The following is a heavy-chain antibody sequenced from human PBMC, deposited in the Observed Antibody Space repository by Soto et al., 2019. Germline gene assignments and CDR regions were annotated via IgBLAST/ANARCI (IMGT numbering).Heavy chain of an antibody. J-gene: IGHJ4*02. Sequence: LRLSCAASGFTFSSYSMNWVRQAPGKGLEWVSSISSSSSYIYYADSVKGRFTISRDNAKNSLYLQMNSLRAEDTAVYYCARDTSPFTHYDFCLHSGQGTLVTVSS. D-gene: IGHD3-3*01. CDR3: ARDTSPFTHYDFCLH. CDR2: ISSSSSYI. V-gene: IGHV3-21*01. CDR1: GFTFSSYS.